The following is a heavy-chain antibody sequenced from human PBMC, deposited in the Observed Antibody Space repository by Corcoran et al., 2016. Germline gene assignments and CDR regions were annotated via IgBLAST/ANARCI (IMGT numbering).Heavy chain of an antibody. V-gene: IGHV1-69*06. D-gene: IGHD3-3*01. CDR2: IIPIFGTA. Sequence: QVQLVQSGAEVKKPGSSVKVSCKASGGTFSSYAISWVRQAPGQGLEWMGGIIPIFGTANYAQKFQGRVTITADKSTSTAYMELSSLRSEDTAVYYCASHTQGFWSGYDYYYYYGMDVWDQGTTVTVSS. J-gene: IGHJ6*02. CDR3: ASHTQGFWSGYDYYYYYGMDV. CDR1: GGTFSSYA.